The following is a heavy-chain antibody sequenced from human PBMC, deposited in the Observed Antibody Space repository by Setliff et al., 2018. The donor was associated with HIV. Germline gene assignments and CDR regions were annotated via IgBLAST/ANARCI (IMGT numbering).Heavy chain of an antibody. D-gene: IGHD6-6*01. CDR3: ARDGGAARPMDV. V-gene: IGHV4-59*11. Sequence: SETLSLTCTVSGGSITGHYWSWIRQPPGKGLEWIGEINESGTSNSNPSLESRVTISVDTSKNQFSLKLSSVTAADTAVYYCARDGGAARPMDVWGKGTTVTVSS. J-gene: IGHJ6*03. CDR1: GGSITGHY. CDR2: INESGTS.